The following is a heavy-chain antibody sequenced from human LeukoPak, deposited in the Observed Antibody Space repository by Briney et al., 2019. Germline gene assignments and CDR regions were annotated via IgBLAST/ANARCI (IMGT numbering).Heavy chain of an antibody. CDR2: IIPILVIA. CDR3: ARERCSGGSCYPGSPFDP. J-gene: IGHJ5*02. CDR1: GGTFSSYA. D-gene: IGHD2-15*01. V-gene: IGHV1-69*04. Sequence: HWASVKVSCKASGGTFSSYAISWVRQAPGQGLEWMGRIIPILVIANYAQKFQGRVTIIADKSTSTAYMELSSLRSEDTAAYYCARERCSGGSCYPGSPFDPWGQGTLVTVSS.